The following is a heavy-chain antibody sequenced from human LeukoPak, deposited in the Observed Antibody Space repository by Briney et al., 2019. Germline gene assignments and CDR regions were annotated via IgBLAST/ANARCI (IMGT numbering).Heavy chain of an antibody. V-gene: IGHV3-21*01. Sequence: PGGSLRLSCAASGVTFSSYSMNWVRQAPGKGLEWVSSISSSSSYIYYADSVKGRFTISRDNAKNSLYLQMNSLRAEDTAVYYCAREVGGPVTDYDYGMDVGGKGTTVTVSS. J-gene: IGHJ6*04. CDR3: AREVGGPVTDYDYGMDV. CDR1: GVTFSSYS. CDR2: ISSSSSYI. D-gene: IGHD4-23*01.